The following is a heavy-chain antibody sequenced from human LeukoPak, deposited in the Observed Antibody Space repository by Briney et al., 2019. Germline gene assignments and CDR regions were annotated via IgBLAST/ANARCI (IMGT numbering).Heavy chain of an antibody. CDR2: IYHSGST. CDR1: GGSISSGYY. V-gene: IGHV4-38-2*02. D-gene: IGHD3-10*01. Sequence: SETLSLTCTVSGGSISSGYYWGWIRQPPGKGLEWIGSIYHSGSTYYSPSLKSRVTISVDTSKNQFSLKLSSVTAADTAVYYCARDGRFGESRYGMDVWGQGTTVTVSS. CDR3: ARDGRFGESRYGMDV. J-gene: IGHJ6*02.